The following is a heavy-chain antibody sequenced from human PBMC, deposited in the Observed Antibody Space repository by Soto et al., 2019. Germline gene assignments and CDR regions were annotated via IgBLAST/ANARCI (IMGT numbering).Heavy chain of an antibody. CDR3: AKGREETRYYDILTGYYRLYYYMDV. CDR2: ISGSGGST. D-gene: IGHD3-9*01. J-gene: IGHJ6*03. Sequence: GGSLRLSCAASGFTFSSYAMSWVRQAPGKGLEWVSAISGSGGSTYYADSVKGRFTISRDNSKNTLYLQMNSLRAEDTAVYYCAKGREETRYYDILTGYYRLYYYMDVWGKGTTVTVSS. CDR1: GFTFSSYA. V-gene: IGHV3-23*01.